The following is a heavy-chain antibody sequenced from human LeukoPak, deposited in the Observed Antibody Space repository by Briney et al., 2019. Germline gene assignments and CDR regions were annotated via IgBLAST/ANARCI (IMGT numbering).Heavy chain of an antibody. Sequence: AASVKVSCTASGYTFTGYYMHWVRQAPGQGLEWMGRINPNSGGTNYAQKFQGRVTMTRGTSISTAYMELSRLRSDDTAVYYCARARAGVPIDYWGQGTLVTVSS. J-gene: IGHJ4*02. D-gene: IGHD3-10*01. V-gene: IGHV1-2*06. CDR1: GYTFTGYY. CDR3: ARARAGVPIDY. CDR2: INPNSGGT.